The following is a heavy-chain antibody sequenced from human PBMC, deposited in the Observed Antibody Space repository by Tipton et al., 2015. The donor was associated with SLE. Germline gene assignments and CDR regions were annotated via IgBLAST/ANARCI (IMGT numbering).Heavy chain of an antibody. CDR1: GDSVSSNSAG. J-gene: IGHJ5*02. V-gene: IGHV6-1*01. CDR2: TNYNS. Sequence: LVKPTETLSLTCAISGDSVSSNSAGWNWIRQSPSRGLEWLGSTNYNSSLKSRVTMSVDTSKNQFSLKLRSVTAADTAVYYCARAPQRVVPAPHWFDPWGQGTLVTVSS. CDR3: ARAPQRVVPAPHWFDP. D-gene: IGHD2-2*01.